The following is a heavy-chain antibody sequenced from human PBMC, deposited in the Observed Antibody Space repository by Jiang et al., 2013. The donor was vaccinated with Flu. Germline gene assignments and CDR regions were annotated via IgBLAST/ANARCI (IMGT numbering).Heavy chain of an antibody. J-gene: IGHJ3*02. CDR2: INYGGST. CDR1: GGSISGYY. CDR3: ARDRISRGGWALDI. D-gene: IGHD6-19*01. V-gene: IGHV4-59*01. Sequence: SLTCSVSGGSISGYYWSWIRQPPGKGLEWIGYINYGGSTSNNPSLKSRLTISVDTSKNQFSLKLSSVTAADTAVYFCARDRISRGGWALDIWGQGTMVTVSS.